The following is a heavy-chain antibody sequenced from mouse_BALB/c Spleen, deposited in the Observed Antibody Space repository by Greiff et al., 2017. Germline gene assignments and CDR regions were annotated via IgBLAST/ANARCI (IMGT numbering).Heavy chain of an antibody. CDR2: INPGSGGT. CDR1: GYAFTNYL. CDR3: ASALTARATGFAY. V-gene: IGHV1-54*01. J-gene: IGHJ3*01. D-gene: IGHD3-1*01. Sequence: QVQLQQSGAELVRPGTSVKVSCKASGYAFTNYLIEWVKQRPGQGLEWIGVINPGSGGTNYNEKFKGKATLTADKSSSTAYMQLSSLTSDDSAVYFGASALTARATGFAYWGQGTLVTVSA.